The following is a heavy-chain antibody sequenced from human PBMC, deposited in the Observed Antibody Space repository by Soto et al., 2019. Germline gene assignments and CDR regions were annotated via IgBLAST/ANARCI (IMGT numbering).Heavy chain of an antibody. D-gene: IGHD6-13*01. J-gene: IGHJ4*02. CDR3: ARKLVRDY. CDR2: VNHSGST. V-gene: IGHV4-34*01. CDR1: GGSFSGYY. Sequence: SETLSLTCAVYGGSFSGYYWSWIRQPPGKGLEWIGEVNHSGSTNYNPSLKSRVTISVDTSKNQFSLKLSSVTAADTAVYYCARKLVRDYWGQGTLVTVSS.